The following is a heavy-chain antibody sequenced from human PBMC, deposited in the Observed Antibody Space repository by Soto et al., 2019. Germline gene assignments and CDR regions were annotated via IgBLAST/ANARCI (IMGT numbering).Heavy chain of an antibody. V-gene: IGHV4-59*01. D-gene: IGHD6-6*01. CDR3: ARDGGGIAARLNYYYYGMDV. Sequence: SETLSLTCTVSGGSISSYYWIWIRQPPGKGLEWIGYIYYSGSTNYNPSLKSRVTISVDTSKNQFSLKLSSVTAADTAVYYCARDGGGIAARLNYYYYGMDVWGQGTTVTVSS. CDR2: IYYSGST. J-gene: IGHJ6*02. CDR1: GGSISSYY.